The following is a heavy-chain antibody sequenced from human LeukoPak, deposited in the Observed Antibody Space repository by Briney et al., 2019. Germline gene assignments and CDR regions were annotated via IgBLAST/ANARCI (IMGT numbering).Heavy chain of an antibody. CDR3: ARDRRYSGYDY. CDR2: ISYDGGNK. CDR1: GFTFSSYG. J-gene: IGHJ4*02. V-gene: IGHV3-30*03. D-gene: IGHD5-12*01. Sequence: GGSLRLSCAASGFTFSSYGMHWVRQAPGKGLEWVAVISYDGGNKYYADSVKGRFTISRDNSKNTLYLQMNSLRAEDTAVYYCARDRRYSGYDYWGQGTLVTVFS.